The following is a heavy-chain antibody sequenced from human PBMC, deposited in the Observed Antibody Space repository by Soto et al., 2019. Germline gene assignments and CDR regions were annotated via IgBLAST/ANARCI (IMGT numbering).Heavy chain of an antibody. V-gene: IGHV1-8*01. Sequence: QVQLVQSGAEVKKPGASVKVSCKASGYTFTSYDINWVRQATGQGLEWMGWMNPNSGNTGYAQKFQGRVTLTRNTSMSTAYMELSSLRSEDSAVYYCARMDYYGSESPYPFYYYGMDVWGQGTTVTVSS. D-gene: IGHD3-10*01. CDR1: GYTFTSYD. CDR3: ARMDYYGSESPYPFYYYGMDV. J-gene: IGHJ6*02. CDR2: MNPNSGNT.